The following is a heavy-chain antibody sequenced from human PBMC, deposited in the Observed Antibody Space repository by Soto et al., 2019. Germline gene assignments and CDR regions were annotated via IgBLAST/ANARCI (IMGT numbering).Heavy chain of an antibody. CDR1: GGSISSGDYY. V-gene: IGHV4-30-4*01. Sequence: SETLSLTCTVSGGSISSGDYYWSWIRQPPGKGLEWIGYIYDSGSTYYNPSLKSRLTISVDTSKNQFSLKLNSVTAADTAVYFCARSDYCSGGGCSLWFDPWGQGTLVTVSS. J-gene: IGHJ5*02. D-gene: IGHD2-15*01. CDR2: IYDSGST. CDR3: ARSDYCSGGGCSLWFDP.